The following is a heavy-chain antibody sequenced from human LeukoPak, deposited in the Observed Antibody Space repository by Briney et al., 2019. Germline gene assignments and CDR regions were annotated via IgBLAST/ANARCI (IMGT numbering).Heavy chain of an antibody. CDR2: ISYDGSNK. V-gene: IGHV3-30-3*01. Sequence: QPGGSLRLSCAASGFTFSSYAMHWVRQAPGKGLEWVAVISYDGSNKYYADPVKGRFTISRDNSENTLYLQMNSLRAEDTAVYYCARVPSGSSYFDYWGQGTLVTVSS. D-gene: IGHD3-10*01. CDR1: GFTFSSYA. CDR3: ARVPSGSSYFDY. J-gene: IGHJ4*02.